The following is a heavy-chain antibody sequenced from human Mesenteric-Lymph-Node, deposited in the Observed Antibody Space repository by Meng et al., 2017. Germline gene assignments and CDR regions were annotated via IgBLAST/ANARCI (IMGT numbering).Heavy chain of an antibody. CDR2: IWYDGSNK. CDR3: AKVSSSWDYYYYGMDV. V-gene: IGHV3-33*06. J-gene: IGHJ6*02. CDR1: GFTFSSYG. D-gene: IGHD6-13*01. Sequence: LSLTCAASGFTFSSYGMHWVRQAPGKGLEWVAVIWYDGSNKYYADSVKGRFTISRDNSKNTLYLQMNSLRAEDTAVYYCAKVSSSWDYYYYGMDVWGQGTTVTVSS.